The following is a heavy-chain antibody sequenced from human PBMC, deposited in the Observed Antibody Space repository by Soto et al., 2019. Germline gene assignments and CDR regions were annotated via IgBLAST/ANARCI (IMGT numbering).Heavy chain of an antibody. Sequence: GGSLRLSCAASGFTFSDYYMSWIRQAPGKGLEWVSYISSSGSTIYYADSVKGRFTISRDNAKNSLYLQMNSLRAEDTAVYYCARDGDIVVVPAAFSWFDPWGQGTLGTVSS. J-gene: IGHJ5*02. CDR2: ISSSGSTI. V-gene: IGHV3-11*01. D-gene: IGHD2-2*01. CDR1: GFTFSDYY. CDR3: ARDGDIVVVPAAFSWFDP.